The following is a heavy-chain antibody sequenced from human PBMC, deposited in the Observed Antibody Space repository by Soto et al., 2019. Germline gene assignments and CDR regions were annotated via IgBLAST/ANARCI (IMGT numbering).Heavy chain of an antibody. J-gene: IGHJ4*02. Sequence: SETLSLTCSVYVGSFSGYYWSWIRQPPGKGLEWIGEINHSGSTNYNPSLKSRVTISVDTSKNQFSLKLSSVTAADTAVYYCARENRGIDYWCQGTLVTGSS. CDR3: ARENRGIDY. CDR1: VGSFSGYY. D-gene: IGHD7-27*01. CDR2: INHSGST. V-gene: IGHV4-34*01.